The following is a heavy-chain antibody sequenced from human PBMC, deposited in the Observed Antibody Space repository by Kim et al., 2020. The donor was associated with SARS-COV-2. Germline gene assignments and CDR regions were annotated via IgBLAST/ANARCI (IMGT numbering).Heavy chain of an antibody. J-gene: IGHJ4*02. V-gene: IGHV4-59*01. D-gene: IGHD6-19*01. CDR2: IYYTGST. CDR3: ARGGFWLPPDY. CDR1: GGSISGYY. Sequence: SETLSLTCTVSGGSISGYYWSWIRQPPGKRLEWIGYIYYTGSTNYNPSLKSRVIISVDTSKNQFSVKLNSVTAADTAVYYCARGGFWLPPDYWGQGALVTVSS.